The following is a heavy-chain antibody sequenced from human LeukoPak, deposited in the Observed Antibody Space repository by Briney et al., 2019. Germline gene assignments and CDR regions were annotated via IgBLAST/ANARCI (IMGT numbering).Heavy chain of an antibody. V-gene: IGHV3-23*01. Sequence: GGSLRLSCAVSGITLSNYGMSWVRQAPGKGLEWVAGISDSGGSTNYADSVKGRFTISRDNATNTLYLQMNSLRAEDTAVYYCARVGMVRGFTSYFDYWGQGSLVTVSS. J-gene: IGHJ4*02. D-gene: IGHD3-10*01. CDR1: GITLSNYG. CDR2: ISDSGGST. CDR3: ARVGMVRGFTSYFDY.